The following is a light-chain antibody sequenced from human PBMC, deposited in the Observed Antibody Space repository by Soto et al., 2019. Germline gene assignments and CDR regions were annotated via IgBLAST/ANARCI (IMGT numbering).Light chain of an antibody. Sequence: QPVLTQSPSASASLGASVNLTCTPSSGHSSYAIAWHQQQPEKGPRYLMKLNSDGSHSMGGGIPDRFSGSSSGAERYLTISSLQSEDEADYYCQTWGSGIVVFGGGTKLTVL. CDR2: LNSDGSH. CDR3: QTWGSGIVV. CDR1: SGHSSYA. J-gene: IGLJ2*01. V-gene: IGLV4-69*01.